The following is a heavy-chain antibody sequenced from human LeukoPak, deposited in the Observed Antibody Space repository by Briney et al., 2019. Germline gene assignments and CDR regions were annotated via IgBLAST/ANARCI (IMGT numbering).Heavy chain of an antibody. V-gene: IGHV4-59*01. CDR2: IYYSGST. Sequence: PSETLSLTCTVSGGSISSYYWSWIRQPPGKGLEWIGYIYYSGSTNYNPPLKSRVTISVDTSKNQFSLKLSSVTAADTAVYYCARGRGGDVVVIAPYYFDYWGQGTLVTVSS. J-gene: IGHJ4*02. CDR1: GGSISSYY. CDR3: ARGRGGDVVVIAPYYFDY. D-gene: IGHD2-21*01.